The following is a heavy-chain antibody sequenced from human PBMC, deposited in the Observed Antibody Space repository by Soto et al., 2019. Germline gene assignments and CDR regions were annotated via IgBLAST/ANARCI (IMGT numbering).Heavy chain of an antibody. Sequence: ASVKVSCKASGGTFSSYAISWVRQAPGQGLEWMGGIIPILGIANYAQKFQGRVTITADKSTSTAYMELSSLRSEDTAVYYCARDPMDYYDSSGYYSAFDIWGQGTMVTVSS. CDR1: GGTFSSYA. J-gene: IGHJ3*02. CDR3: ARDPMDYYDSSGYYSAFDI. V-gene: IGHV1-69*10. CDR2: IIPILGIA. D-gene: IGHD3-22*01.